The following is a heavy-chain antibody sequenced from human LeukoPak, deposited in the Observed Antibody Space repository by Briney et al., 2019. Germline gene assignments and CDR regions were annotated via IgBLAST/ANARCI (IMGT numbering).Heavy chain of an antibody. V-gene: IGHV1-69*04. CDR3: ARDLGGTASHVEDYFDY. Sequence: GASVKVSCKASGGTFSSYAISWVRQAPGQGLEWMGRIIPILGIANYAQKLQGRVTMTTDTSTSTAYMELRSLRSDDTAVYYCARDLGGTASHVEDYFDYWGQGTLVTVSS. J-gene: IGHJ4*02. D-gene: IGHD1-26*01. CDR2: IIPILGIA. CDR1: GGTFSSYA.